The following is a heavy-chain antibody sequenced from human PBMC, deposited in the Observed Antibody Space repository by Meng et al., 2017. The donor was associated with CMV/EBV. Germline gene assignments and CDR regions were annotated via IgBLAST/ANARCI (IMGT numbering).Heavy chain of an antibody. CDR1: GDSVSSNSAA. CDR3: ARDAYSGSYSLGLGY. J-gene: IGHJ4*02. D-gene: IGHD1-26*01. CDR2: TYYRSKWYN. Sequence: SETPLTCAISGDSVSSNSAAWNWIRQSPSRGLEWLGRTYYRSKWYNDYAVSVKSRITINPDTSKNQFSLQLNSVTPEDTAVYYCARDAYSGSYSLGLGYWGQGTLVTVSS. V-gene: IGHV6-1*01.